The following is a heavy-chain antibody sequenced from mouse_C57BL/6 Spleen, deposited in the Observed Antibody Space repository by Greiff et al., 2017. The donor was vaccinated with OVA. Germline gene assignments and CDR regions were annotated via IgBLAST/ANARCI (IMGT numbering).Heavy chain of an antibody. V-gene: IGHV1-81*01. Sequence: VKLMESGAELARPGASVKLSCKASGYTFTSYGISWVKQRTGQGLEWIGEIYPRSGNTYYNEKFKGKATLTADKSSSTAYMELRSLTSEDSAVYFCAPGSSYNYAMDYWGQGTSVTVSS. CDR3: APGSSYNYAMDY. CDR2: IYPRSGNT. J-gene: IGHJ4*01. D-gene: IGHD1-1*01. CDR1: GYTFTSYG.